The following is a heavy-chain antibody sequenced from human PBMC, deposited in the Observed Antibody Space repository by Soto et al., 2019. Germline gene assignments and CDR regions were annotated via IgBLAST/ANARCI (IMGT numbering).Heavy chain of an antibody. Sequence: QGKLMQSGAEGRKPGDSLSLSCTPSGYTFNLYYIHWVRRAPGHGLEWMGWLNPNSGYTRYSQQVQGRGTMTRDTSMNTVYMDLTGLTSGDTAVYSWAREGAVTGTQACGPWGQGSQVTFSS. CDR1: GYTFNLYY. CDR2: LNPNSGYT. J-gene: IGHJ5*02. V-gene: IGHV1-2*02. CDR3: AREGAVTGTQACGP. D-gene: IGHD6-19*01.